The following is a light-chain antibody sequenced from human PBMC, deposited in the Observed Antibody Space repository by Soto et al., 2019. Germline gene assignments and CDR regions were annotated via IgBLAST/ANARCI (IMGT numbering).Light chain of an antibody. Sequence: DIQMTQSPSSLSASVGDRVTITCQASQDIKNYLNWYQQKPGKAPNLLIYDASNLKTGVPSRFSESGSGTHFTFTISSLQLEDIATYYCQHYDHLPPLSFGGGTKVEIK. CDR1: QDIKNY. CDR2: DAS. J-gene: IGKJ4*01. CDR3: QHYDHLPPLS. V-gene: IGKV1-33*01.